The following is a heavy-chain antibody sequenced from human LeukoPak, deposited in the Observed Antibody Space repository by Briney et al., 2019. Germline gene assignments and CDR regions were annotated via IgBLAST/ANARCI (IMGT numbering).Heavy chain of an antibody. D-gene: IGHD6-19*01. CDR2: FSDNGGST. J-gene: IGHJ4*02. V-gene: IGHV3-23*01. CDR1: GFTLSSYA. Sequence: GGSLRLSCAASGFTLSSYAMSWVRQAPGKGLEWVSTFSDNGGSTYYADSVKGRFTISGDNSKNTLYLQINSLRAEDTAVYYCAKGVVAVAGLFDYWGQGTLVTVSS. CDR3: AKGVVAVAGLFDY.